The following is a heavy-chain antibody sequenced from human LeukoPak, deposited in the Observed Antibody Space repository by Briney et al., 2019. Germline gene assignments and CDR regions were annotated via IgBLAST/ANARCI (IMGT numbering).Heavy chain of an antibody. V-gene: IGHV4-4*02. J-gene: IGHJ4*02. D-gene: IGHD3-10*01. CDR1: GGSISSSNW. Sequence: SETLSLTCAVSGGSISSSNWWSWVRQPPGKGLEWIGEIYHSGSTNYNPSLKSRVTMSVDKSKNQFSLKLSSVTAADTAVYYCARVIVMVRGVIQSHYFDYWGQGTLVTVSS. CDR2: IYHSGST. CDR3: ARVIVMVRGVIQSHYFDY.